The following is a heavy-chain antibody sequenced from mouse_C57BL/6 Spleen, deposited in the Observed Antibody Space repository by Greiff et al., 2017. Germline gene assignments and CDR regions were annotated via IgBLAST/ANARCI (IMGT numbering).Heavy chain of an antibody. CDR2: IDPSDSYT. CDR1: GYTFTSYW. D-gene: IGHD2-12*01. CDR3: ASGIRYAMNH. V-gene: IGHV1-59*01. J-gene: IGHJ4*01. Sequence: VQLQQPGAELGRPGTSVKLSCKASGYTFTSYWLHWVKQRPGQGLEWIGVIDPSDSYTNYNQKFKGKATLTVDTSSSTACLQLSCLPSHDSAVYSCASGIRYAMNHWGQCSSGSVS.